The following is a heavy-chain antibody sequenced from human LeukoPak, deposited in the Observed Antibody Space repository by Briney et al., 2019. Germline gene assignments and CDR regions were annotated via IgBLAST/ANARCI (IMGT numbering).Heavy chain of an antibody. Sequence: SVKVSCKASGGTFSSYAISWVRQAPGQGLEWMGGIIPIFGTANYAQKFQGRVTITADKSTSTAYMELSSLRSEDTAVYYCASSWWQRRDAFDIWGQGTMVTVSS. D-gene: IGHD4-23*01. V-gene: IGHV1-69*06. J-gene: IGHJ3*02. CDR1: GGTFSSYA. CDR3: ASSWWQRRDAFDI. CDR2: IIPIFGTA.